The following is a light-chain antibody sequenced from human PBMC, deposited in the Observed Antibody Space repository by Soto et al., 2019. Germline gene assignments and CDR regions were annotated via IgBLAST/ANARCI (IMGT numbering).Light chain of an antibody. CDR3: QQRSNWPPG. CDR1: QSVSSY. CDR2: DAS. J-gene: IGKJ1*01. Sequence: EIVLTQSPATLPLSPGERATLSCRASQSVSSYLAWYQQKPGQAPRLLIYDASNRATGIPARFSGSGSGTDFTLTISSLEPEDFAVYYCQQRSNWPPGFGQGTKVEIK. V-gene: IGKV3-11*01.